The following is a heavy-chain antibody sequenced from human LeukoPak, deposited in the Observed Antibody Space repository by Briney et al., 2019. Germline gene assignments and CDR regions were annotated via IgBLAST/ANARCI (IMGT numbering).Heavy chain of an antibody. CDR2: IIPIFGTA. Sequence: SVKVSCKASGGTFSSYAISWVRQAPGQGLEWMGGIIPIFGTANYAQKFQGRVTITTDESTSTAYMELSSLRSEDTAVYYCASSPRYSGSYYDYWGQGTLVTVSS. CDR1: GGTFSSYA. CDR3: ASSPRYSGSYYDY. V-gene: IGHV1-69*05. D-gene: IGHD1-26*01. J-gene: IGHJ4*02.